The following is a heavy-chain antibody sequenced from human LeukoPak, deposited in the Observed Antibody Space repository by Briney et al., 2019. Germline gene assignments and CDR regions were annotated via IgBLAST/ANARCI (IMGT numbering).Heavy chain of an antibody. CDR1: GYTFTSYD. D-gene: IGHD6-19*01. CDR3: ATVALEAVAGPFDL. Sequence: GASVKVSCKASGYTFTSYDIKWVRQATGQGLEWMGRMNPNSGNTGYAQKFQGRVTMTEDTSTDTAYMELSSLRSEDTAVYYCATVALEAVAGPFDLWGRGTLVTVSS. CDR2: MNPNSGNT. V-gene: IGHV1-8*01. J-gene: IGHJ2*01.